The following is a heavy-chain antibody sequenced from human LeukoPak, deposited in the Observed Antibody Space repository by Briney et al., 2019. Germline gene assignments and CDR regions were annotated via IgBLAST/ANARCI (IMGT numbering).Heavy chain of an antibody. CDR2: IFYTGST. V-gene: IGHV4-59*01. CDR1: GGSINAYY. CDR3: ARGLRPYCHYAMDV. Sequence: SETLSLTCTVSGGSINAYYWGWIRKPPGKGLEFIGYIFYTGSTNYNPSLKSRVTISLDTSENQFSLKLNSVTAADTAVYYCARGLRPYCHYAMDVWGQGTTVTVSS. J-gene: IGHJ6*02. D-gene: IGHD3-16*01.